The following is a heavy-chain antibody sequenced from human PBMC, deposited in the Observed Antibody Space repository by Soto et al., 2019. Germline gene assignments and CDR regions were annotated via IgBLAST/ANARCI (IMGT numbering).Heavy chain of an antibody. V-gene: IGHV3-48*02. Sequence: GGSLRLSCAASGFTFSSYSMNWVRQAPGKGLEWVSYISSSSSTIYYADSVKGRFTISRDNAKNSLYLQMNSLRDEDTAVYYCARDSVITGTTGGSGVYYYYGMDVWGQGTTVTVSS. CDR2: ISSSSSTI. J-gene: IGHJ6*02. CDR3: ARDSVITGTTGGSGVYYYYGMDV. D-gene: IGHD1-7*01. CDR1: GFTFSSYS.